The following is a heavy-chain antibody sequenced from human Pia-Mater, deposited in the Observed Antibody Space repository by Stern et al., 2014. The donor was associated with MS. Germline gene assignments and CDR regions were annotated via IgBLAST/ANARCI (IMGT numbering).Heavy chain of an antibody. CDR1: GITFSHSA. V-gene: IGHV1-58*02. CDR3: ASERYTYYDDQRPPGGFDP. J-gene: IGHJ5*02. CDR2: VVVFNGDV. D-gene: IGHD5-18*01. Sequence: QMQLVQSGPEVKKPGTSGKVSCKASGITFSHSAIQWLRQARGQPPEWIGWVVVFNGDVNYAPRFQERVTITRDMSTSTVYMELRSLKSEDTAIYYCASERYTYYDDQRPPGGFDPWGQGTLVTVSS.